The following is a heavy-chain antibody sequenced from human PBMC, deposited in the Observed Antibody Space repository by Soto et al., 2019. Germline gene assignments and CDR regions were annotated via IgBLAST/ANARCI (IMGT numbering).Heavy chain of an antibody. CDR3: ASEYSSSSQDAFDI. D-gene: IGHD6-6*01. V-gene: IGHV3-11*01. Sequence: QVQLVESGGGLVKPGGSLRLSCAASGFTFSDYYMSWIRQAPGKGLEWVSYISSSGSTIYYADSVKGRFTISRDNAKNSLYLQMNSPRAEDTAVYYCASEYSSSSQDAFDIWGQGTMVTVSS. CDR1: GFTFSDYY. CDR2: ISSSGSTI. J-gene: IGHJ3*02.